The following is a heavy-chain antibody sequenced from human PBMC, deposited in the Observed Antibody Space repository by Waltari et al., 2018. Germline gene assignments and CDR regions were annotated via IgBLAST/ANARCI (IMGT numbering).Heavy chain of an antibody. J-gene: IGHJ5*02. D-gene: IGHD3-3*01. CDR1: GGTFSSYA. V-gene: IGHV1-69*12. CDR2: IIPIFCTA. CDR3: ARDLENYDFWSGYES. Sequence: QVQLVQSGAEVKKPGSSVKVSCKASGGTFSSYAISWVRQAPGQGLEWMGGIIPIFCTANYAQKCQGRVTITADESTSTAYMELSSLRSEDTAVYYCARDLENYDFWSGYESWGQGTLVTVSS.